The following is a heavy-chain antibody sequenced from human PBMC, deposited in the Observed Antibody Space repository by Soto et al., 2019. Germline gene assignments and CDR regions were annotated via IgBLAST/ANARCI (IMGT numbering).Heavy chain of an antibody. CDR2: IYYTGST. V-gene: IGHV4-59*01. CDR1: GGPISSYY. J-gene: IGHJ5*02. Sequence: PSETLSLPCTLSGGPISSYYWSWIRQPPGKGLEWIGYIYYTGSTNYNPSLKSRVTISVDTSKNQFSLKLSSVTAADTAVYYCARVVITMIRGVIHSSWFDPWGQG. CDR3: ARVVITMIRGVIHSSWFDP. D-gene: IGHD3-10*01.